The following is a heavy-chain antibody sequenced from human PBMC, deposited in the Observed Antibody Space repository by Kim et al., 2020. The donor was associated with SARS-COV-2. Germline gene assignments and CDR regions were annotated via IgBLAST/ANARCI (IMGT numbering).Heavy chain of an antibody. CDR1: GFTFDDYA. V-gene: IGHV3-9*01. CDR2: ISWNSGSI. D-gene: IGHD4-17*01. J-gene: IGHJ2*01. Sequence: GGSLRLSCAASGFTFDDYAMHWVRQAPGKGLEWVSGISWNSGSIGYADSVKGRFTISRDNAKNSLYLQMNSLRAEDTALYYCAKGPATVVGGGYFDLWGRGTLVTVSS. CDR3: AKGPATVVGGGYFDL.